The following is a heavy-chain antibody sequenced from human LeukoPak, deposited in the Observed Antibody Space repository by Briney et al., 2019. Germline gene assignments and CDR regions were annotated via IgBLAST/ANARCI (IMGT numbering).Heavy chain of an antibody. V-gene: IGHV3-21*01. CDR2: IRSASSYI. CDR1: GFTFSSYT. D-gene: IGHD6-13*01. CDR3: ARGPTTIGGAGKAYFDY. Sequence: PGGSLRLSCAASGFTFSSYTMHWVRQAPGKGLEWVSSIRSASSYILYADSVKGRFTISRDNAKSSLYLQLNSLRGDDTAIYYCARGPTTIGGAGKAYFDYWGQEILVLVSS. J-gene: IGHJ4*02.